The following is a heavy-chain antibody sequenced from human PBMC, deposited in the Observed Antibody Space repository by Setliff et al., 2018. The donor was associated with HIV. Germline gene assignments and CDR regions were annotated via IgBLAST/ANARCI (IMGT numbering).Heavy chain of an antibody. Sequence: SVKVSCKSSGGTFSRHTISWVRQAPGQGLEWMGGIIPIFGTTNYAQNFQGRVSITADASTSTAFMELSSLRSEDTAVYYCARDNYYDSSGAIGYWGRGTLVTVSS. CDR1: GGTFSRHT. V-gene: IGHV1-69*13. J-gene: IGHJ4*02. CDR2: IIPIFGTT. D-gene: IGHD3-22*01. CDR3: ARDNYYDSSGAIGY.